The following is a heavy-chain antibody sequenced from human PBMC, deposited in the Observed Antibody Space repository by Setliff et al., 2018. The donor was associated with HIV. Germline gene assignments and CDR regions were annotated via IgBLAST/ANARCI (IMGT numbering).Heavy chain of an antibody. Sequence: GESLKISCAASGLTFSRYAVSWVRQAPGKGLEWVSSVSGRGSDKYYADSVKGRFIISRDNSRNTLYLQMTGLRADDTAVYYCATPPTFYYDDTCLGYFAYWGQGALVTVS. CDR3: ATPPTFYYDDTCLGYFAY. V-gene: IGHV3-23*01. CDR2: VSGRGSDK. CDR1: GLTFSRYA. D-gene: IGHD3-22*01. J-gene: IGHJ4*02.